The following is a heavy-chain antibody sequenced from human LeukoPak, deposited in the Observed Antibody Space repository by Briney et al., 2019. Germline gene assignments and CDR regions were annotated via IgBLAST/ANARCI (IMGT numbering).Heavy chain of an antibody. CDR3: ASGDFSLRGDAFDI. V-gene: IGHV3-20*04. Sequence: GGSLRLACVAPGFNFDDYGMTWVRQAPGKGLEWLSGLNWNGGITGYADSVKGRFTISRDNAKNSLYLQMNSLRADDTALYYCASGDFSLRGDAFDIWGQGKKVTVSS. J-gene: IGHJ3*02. CDR1: GFNFDDYG. CDR2: LNWNGGIT. D-gene: IGHD3-10*01.